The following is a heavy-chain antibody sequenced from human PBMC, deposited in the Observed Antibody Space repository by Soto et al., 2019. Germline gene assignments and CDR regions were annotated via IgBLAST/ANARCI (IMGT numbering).Heavy chain of an antibody. Sequence: LSLTCSVSGASVSSYYWSWVRQPPGKGLEWIGYIYYIGAYNYNPSLKSRVTISVDTSKNQFSLKLSSVTAADTAVYYCARDPRGYSYGYFDYWGQGTLVTVSS. CDR3: ARDPRGYSYGYFDY. D-gene: IGHD5-18*01. V-gene: IGHV4-59*02. CDR1: GASVSSYY. J-gene: IGHJ4*02. CDR2: IYYIGAY.